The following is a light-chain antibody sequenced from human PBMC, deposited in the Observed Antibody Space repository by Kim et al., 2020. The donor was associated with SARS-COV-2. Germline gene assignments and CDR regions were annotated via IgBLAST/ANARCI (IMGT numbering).Light chain of an antibody. CDR2: GAS. CDR1: QSVSNN. J-gene: IGKJ4*01. V-gene: IGKV3-15*01. Sequence: EIVMTQSPATLSVSPGERVTLSCRASQSVSNNLAWYQQKPGQIPRLLLYGASTGATGIPGRFSGSGSGTEFTLTISSLQLEDFAVYYCQQYINWPLTFGGGTKVDIK. CDR3: QQYINWPLT.